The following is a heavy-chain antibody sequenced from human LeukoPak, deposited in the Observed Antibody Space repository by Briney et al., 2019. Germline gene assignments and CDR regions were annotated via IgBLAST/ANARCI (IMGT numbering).Heavy chain of an antibody. J-gene: IGHJ4*02. CDR3: ARDQRPYDSSGYYLTNFDH. V-gene: IGHV4-34*01. CDR1: GGSFSGYY. D-gene: IGHD3-22*01. CDR2: INHSGST. Sequence: SETLSLTCAVYGGSFSGYYWSWIRQPPGKGLEWIGEINHSGSTNYNPSLKSRVTISVDTSKNQFSLKLSSVTAADTAVYYCARDQRPYDSSGYYLTNFDHWGQGTLVTVSS.